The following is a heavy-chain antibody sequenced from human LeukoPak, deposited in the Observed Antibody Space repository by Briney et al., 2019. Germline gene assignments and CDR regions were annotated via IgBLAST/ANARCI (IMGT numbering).Heavy chain of an antibody. D-gene: IGHD5-18*01. CDR2: IYYSGST. Sequence: SETLSLTCTVSGGSISSYYWSWIRQPPGKGLEWIGYIYYSGSTNYNPSLKSRVTISVDTSKNQFSLKLSSVTAADTAVYYCARHRLYSHGDYYYYYGMDVWGQGTTVTVSS. V-gene: IGHV4-59*08. CDR3: ARHRLYSHGDYYYYYGMDV. CDR1: GGSISSYY. J-gene: IGHJ6*02.